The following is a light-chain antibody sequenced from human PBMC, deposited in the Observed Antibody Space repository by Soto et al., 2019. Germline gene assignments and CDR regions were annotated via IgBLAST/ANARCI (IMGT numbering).Light chain of an antibody. Sequence: EFVLTQSPATLSLSPGERATLSCRASQSVSSYLAWYQQKPGQAPRLLIYDASNRATGIPARFSGSGSGTDFTLTISRLEPEDFAVYYCQQYGNSPQTFGQGTKVEIK. CDR2: DAS. CDR3: QQYGNSPQT. J-gene: IGKJ1*01. V-gene: IGKV3-11*01. CDR1: QSVSSY.